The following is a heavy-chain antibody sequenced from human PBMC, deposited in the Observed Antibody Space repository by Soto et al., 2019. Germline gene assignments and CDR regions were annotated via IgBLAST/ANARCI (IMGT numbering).Heavy chain of an antibody. CDR3: AREVDRALVGSPHYFDY. CDR2: ISSRSGTI. Sequence: GGSLRLSCAASGFRFSDYYMTWIRQAPGQGREWVSYISSRSGTIFYADSVKGRFTLSRDNSKNSMYLQMNSLRSEDTAVYYCAREVDRALVGSPHYFDYWGQGTLVTVSS. CDR1: GFRFSDYY. V-gene: IGHV3-11*01. J-gene: IGHJ4*01. D-gene: IGHD5-18*01.